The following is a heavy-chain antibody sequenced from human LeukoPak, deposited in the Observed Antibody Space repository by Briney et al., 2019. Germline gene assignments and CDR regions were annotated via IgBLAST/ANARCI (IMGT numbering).Heavy chain of an antibody. V-gene: IGHV1-8*01. J-gene: IGHJ3*02. D-gene: IGHD2-21*02. Sequence: ASVKVSCKTSGNTFTNYDINWLRQATGQGLEWMGWMNPNTGNADSAQKFQGRVTMTSNISTSTAYMELSSLRLEDTAVYYCARCTGGDCGGAFDIWGQGTMVTVSS. CDR3: ARCTGGDCGGAFDI. CDR2: MNPNTGNA. CDR1: GNTFTNYD.